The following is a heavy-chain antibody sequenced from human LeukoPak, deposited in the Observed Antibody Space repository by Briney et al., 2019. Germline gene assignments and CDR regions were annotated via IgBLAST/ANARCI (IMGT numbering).Heavy chain of an antibody. CDR2: IKQDGSEK. V-gene: IGHV3-7*03. CDR1: GFTFSSYW. D-gene: IGHD1/OR15-1a*01. CDR3: ATSESQTKFDY. J-gene: IGHJ4*02. Sequence: GGSLRLSCAASGFTFSSYWMSWGRQAPGKGLEWVANIKQDGSEKYYVDSVKGRFTISRDNAKNSLYLQMNSLKASDTAMYYCATSESQTKFDYWGQGTLVTASS.